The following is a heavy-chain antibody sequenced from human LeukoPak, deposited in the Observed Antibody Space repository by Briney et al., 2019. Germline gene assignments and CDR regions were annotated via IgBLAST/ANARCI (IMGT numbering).Heavy chain of an antibody. J-gene: IGHJ4*02. CDR2: VHLSGRT. V-gene: IGHV4-4*02. CDR1: GGSISTTNW. Sequence: SETLSLTCGVSGGSISTTNWWTWVRQPPGQGLEWIGEVHLSGRTHYNPSLESRVTMSVDMSENHISLRLTSVTAADTAVYYCAREGGPYRPLDYSGQGTLVTVSS. CDR3: AREGGPYRPLDY.